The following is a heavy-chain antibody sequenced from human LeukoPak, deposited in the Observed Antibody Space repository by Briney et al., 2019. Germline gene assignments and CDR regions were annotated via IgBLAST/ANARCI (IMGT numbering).Heavy chain of an antibody. J-gene: IGHJ3*02. CDR2: INPNGGGT. Sequence: ASVKVSCKASGYTFTGYYMHWVRQAPGQGLEWMGWINPNGGGTNYAQKFQGRVTMTRDTSISTAYMELSRLRSDDTAVYYCASNIVATSDLDAFDIWGQGTMVTVSS. CDR3: ASNIVATSDLDAFDI. V-gene: IGHV1-2*02. CDR1: GYTFTGYY. D-gene: IGHD5-12*01.